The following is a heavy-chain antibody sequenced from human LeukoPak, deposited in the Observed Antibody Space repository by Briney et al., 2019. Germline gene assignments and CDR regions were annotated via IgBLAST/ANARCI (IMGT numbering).Heavy chain of an antibody. V-gene: IGHV3-33*01. Sequence: PGGSLRLSCAASAFTFSSYGMHWVRQAPGKGLEWVAVIWYDGSYKYYADSVKGRLTISRDNSKNTLYLQMNSLRAEDTAVYTCARDFCSGGSCYYFDYWGQGTLVTVSS. CDR1: AFTFSSYG. CDR3: ARDFCSGGSCYYFDY. CDR2: IWYDGSYK. D-gene: IGHD2-15*01. J-gene: IGHJ4*02.